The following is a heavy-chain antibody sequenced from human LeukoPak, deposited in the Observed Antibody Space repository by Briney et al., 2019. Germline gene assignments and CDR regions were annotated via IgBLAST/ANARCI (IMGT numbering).Heavy chain of an antibody. D-gene: IGHD2-2*01. J-gene: IGHJ6*03. CDR2: MNPNSGNT. CDR3: ASGLRRDIVVVPEVAEYYYMDV. V-gene: IGHV1-8*01. CDR1: GYTFTSYD. Sequence: ASVKVSCRASGYTFTSYDINWVRQATGQGLEWMGWMNPNSGNTGYAQKFQGRVTMTRNTSISTAYMELSSLRSEDTAVYYCASGLRRDIVVVPEVAEYYYMDVWGKGTTVTVSS.